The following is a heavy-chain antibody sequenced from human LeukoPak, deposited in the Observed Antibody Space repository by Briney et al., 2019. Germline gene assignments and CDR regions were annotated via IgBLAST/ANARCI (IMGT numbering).Heavy chain of an antibody. CDR1: GGTFSSYA. D-gene: IGHD3-3*01. CDR3: ARGTQVTYYDFWSGYRFDP. V-gene: IGHV1-69*13. Sequence: SVKVSCKASGGTFSSYAISWVRQAPGQGLEWMGGNIPIFGTANYAQKFQGRVTITADESTSTAYMELSSLRSEDTAVYYCARGTQVTYYDFWSGYRFDPWGQGTLVTVSS. CDR2: NIPIFGTA. J-gene: IGHJ5*02.